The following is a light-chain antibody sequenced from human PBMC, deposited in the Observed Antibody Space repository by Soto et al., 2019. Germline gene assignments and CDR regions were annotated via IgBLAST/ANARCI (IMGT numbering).Light chain of an antibody. J-gene: IGLJ2*01. CDR2: GDT. CDR3: QSYDSSLSGHVV. CDR1: SSNIGAGYD. Sequence: QSVLTQPPSVSGAPGQRVTISCTGSSSNIGAGYDVHWYQHLPGTGPKLLIYGDTNRPSGVPDRFSGSKSGTSASLAITGLQSEDVADYYCQSYDSSLSGHVVFGGGTKLTVL. V-gene: IGLV1-40*01.